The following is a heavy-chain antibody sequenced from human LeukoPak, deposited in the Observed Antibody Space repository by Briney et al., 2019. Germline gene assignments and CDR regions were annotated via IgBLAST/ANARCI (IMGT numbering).Heavy chain of an antibody. CDR1: GYTFTSYG. V-gene: IGHV1-18*01. Sequence: ASVKVSCKASGYTFTSYGISWVRQAPGQGLEWMGWISAYNGNTNYAQKLRGRVTMTTDTSTSTAYMELRSLRSDDTAVYYCARGYSSGWYSGWYFDLWGRGTLVTVSS. J-gene: IGHJ2*01. CDR3: ARGYSSGWYSGWYFDL. D-gene: IGHD6-19*01. CDR2: ISAYNGNT.